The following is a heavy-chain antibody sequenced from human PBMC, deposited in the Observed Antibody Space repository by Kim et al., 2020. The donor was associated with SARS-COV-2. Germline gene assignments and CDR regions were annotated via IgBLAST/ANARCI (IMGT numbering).Heavy chain of an antibody. J-gene: IGHJ6*02. D-gene: IGHD6-13*01. CDR3: EKDMGYSRGGMDV. CDR2: ISWNSGSI. Sequence: GGSLRLSCAASGFTFDDYVMHWVRQAPGKGLEWVSGISWNSGSIGYADSVKGRVTISIDNAKNSLYLQMNRLRAEDTALYYCEKDMGYSRGGMDVWVQGT. CDR1: GFTFDDYV. V-gene: IGHV3-9*01.